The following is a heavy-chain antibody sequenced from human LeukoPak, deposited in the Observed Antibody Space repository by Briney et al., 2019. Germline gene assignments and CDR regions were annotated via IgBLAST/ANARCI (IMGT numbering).Heavy chain of an antibody. J-gene: IGHJ6*02. D-gene: IGHD5-12*01. V-gene: IGHV4-59*01. CDR1: GGSISSYY. Sequence: SETLSLTCTVSGGSISSYYWSWIRQTPGGGLEWIGHIYYSGSTNYNPSLKRRVTISLDTSKSQYSLKLRSVTAADTAVYYCARSGLDSRYYFGMDVWGQGTTVTVSS. CDR2: IYYSGST. CDR3: ARSGLDSRYYFGMDV.